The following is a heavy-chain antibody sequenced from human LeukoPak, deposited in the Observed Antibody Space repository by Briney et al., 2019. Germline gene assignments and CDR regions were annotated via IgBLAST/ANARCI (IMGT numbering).Heavy chain of an antibody. CDR2: IYSGGST. D-gene: IGHD6-19*01. CDR1: GFTVSCNY. CDR3: ARARVGYSSGWSYYFDY. J-gene: IGHJ4*02. V-gene: IGHV3-66*02. Sequence: GGSLRLSCAASGFTVSCNYMSWVRQAPGKGLEWVSVIYSGGSTYYADSVKGRFTISRDNSKNTLYLQMNSLRAEDTAVYYCARARVGYSSGWSYYFDYWGQGTLVTVSS.